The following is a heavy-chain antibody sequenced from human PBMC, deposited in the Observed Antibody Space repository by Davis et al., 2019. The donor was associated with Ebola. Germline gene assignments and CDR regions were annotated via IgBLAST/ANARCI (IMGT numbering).Heavy chain of an antibody. V-gene: IGHV3-23*01. CDR3: ARDLIVATFDY. CDR2: ISGSGGSI. CDR1: GFTFSSYA. D-gene: IGHD5-12*01. Sequence: GESLKISCAASGFTFSSYAMSWVRQAPGKGLEWVSAISGSGGSIYYADSVKGRFTISRDNAKNSLYLQMNSLRAEDTAVYYCARDLIVATFDYWGQGTLVTVSS. J-gene: IGHJ4*02.